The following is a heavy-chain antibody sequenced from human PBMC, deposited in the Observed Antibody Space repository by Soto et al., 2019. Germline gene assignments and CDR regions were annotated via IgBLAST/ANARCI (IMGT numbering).Heavy chain of an antibody. CDR1: GGSITSSTFS. CDR2: LYYSGST. Sequence: QLQLQESGPGLVKPSETLSLTCTVSGGSITSSTFSWGWIRQPPGKGLEWLGSLYYSGSTSYNPSLKSRLTKFVETSKNQWHLNLNSVTAADTAVYYCAGPRDCIGGTCHEIWFDPWGQGSLVIVSS. J-gene: IGHJ5*02. D-gene: IGHD2-15*01. CDR3: AGPRDCIGGTCHEIWFDP. V-gene: IGHV4-39*01.